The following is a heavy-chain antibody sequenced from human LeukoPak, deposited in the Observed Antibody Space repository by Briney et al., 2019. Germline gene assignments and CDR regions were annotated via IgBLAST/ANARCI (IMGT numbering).Heavy chain of an antibody. CDR1: GGTFSSYA. D-gene: IGHD3-3*01. CDR2: IIPIFGTA. Sequence: ASVKVSCKASGGTFSSYAISWVRQAPGQGLEWMGGIIPIFGTANYAQKFQGRVTITADESTSTAYMELSSLRSEDTAVYYCARGSYDFWSGYPARYYYYYMDAWGKGTTVTASS. V-gene: IGHV1-69*13. CDR3: ARGSYDFWSGYPARYYYYYMDA. J-gene: IGHJ6*03.